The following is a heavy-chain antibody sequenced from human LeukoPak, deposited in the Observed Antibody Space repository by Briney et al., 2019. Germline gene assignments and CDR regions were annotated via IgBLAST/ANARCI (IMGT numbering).Heavy chain of an antibody. CDR1: GYTFTAFH. D-gene: IGHD2-2*01. V-gene: IGHV1-2*02. CDR3: VRDVTSCSSSSCFAGVWFDP. CDR2: INPNTGGT. Sequence: ASVKVSCKASGYTFTAFHMHWVRRAPGQGLEWVGWINPNTGGTNYAQRFQGRVTMTRDTSISTAYMELIRLRSDDTAVYYCVRDVTSCSSSSCFAGVWFDPWGQGTLVTVSS. J-gene: IGHJ5*02.